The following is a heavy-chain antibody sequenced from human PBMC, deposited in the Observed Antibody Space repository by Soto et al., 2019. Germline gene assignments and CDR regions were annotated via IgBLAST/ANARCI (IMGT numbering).Heavy chain of an antibody. J-gene: IGHJ2*01. CDR3: ARLGAFYQYLDL. Sequence: SETLTLTSTIARSSFIPNYWSWIRQPPGKGLEWVGYIYYGGTPSYNPSLKSRLTISLETSKSQFTLRLTSVTAADTAVYYCARLGAFYQYLDLWGPGTLVT. V-gene: IGHV4-59*08. CDR2: IYYGGTP. CDR1: RSSFIPNY. D-gene: IGHD3-3*02.